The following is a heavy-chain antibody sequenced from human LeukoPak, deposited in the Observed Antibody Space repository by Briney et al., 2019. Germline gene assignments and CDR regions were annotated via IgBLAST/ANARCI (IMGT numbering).Heavy chain of an antibody. CDR2: ISGSGGNT. Sequence: GGSLRLSCAASGFTFSHYAMSWVRQAPGKGLEWVSGISGSGGNTYYADSVKGRFTISRDNSKNTLYLQMNSLRAEDTAVYYCAKDGYSSSWYYFDYWGQGTLVTVSS. V-gene: IGHV3-23*01. CDR3: AKDGYSSSWYYFDY. J-gene: IGHJ4*02. D-gene: IGHD6-13*01. CDR1: GFTFSHYA.